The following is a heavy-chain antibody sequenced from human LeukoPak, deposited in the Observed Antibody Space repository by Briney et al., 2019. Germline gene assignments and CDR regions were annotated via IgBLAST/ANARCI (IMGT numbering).Heavy chain of an antibody. J-gene: IGHJ4*02. V-gene: IGHV3-64D*06. D-gene: IGHD3-9*01. CDR2: ITSTGGNT. CDR3: VIVRGYFDSGGTDY. CDR1: GFTFSSYT. Sequence: GGSLRLSCSASGFTFSSYTVHWVRQAPGKGLEFVSAITSTGGNTYYADSVTGRFTLSRDNSKNTLYLQMSSLIAEDTAVYYCVIVRGYFDSGGTDYWGQGTLVTVSS.